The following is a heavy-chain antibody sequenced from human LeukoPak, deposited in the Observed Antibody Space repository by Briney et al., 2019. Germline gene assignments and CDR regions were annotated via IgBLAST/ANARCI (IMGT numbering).Heavy chain of an antibody. Sequence: GSLRLSCAASGFTFSSYGMHWVRQAPGKGLEWVAFIRYDGSNKYYADSVKGRFTISRDNSKNTLYLQMNSLRAEDTAVYYCAREGTYDSSGYGNIFDYWGQGTLVTVSS. CDR3: AREGTYDSSGYGNIFDY. D-gene: IGHD3-22*01. V-gene: IGHV3-30*02. CDR2: IRYDGSNK. CDR1: GFTFSSYG. J-gene: IGHJ4*02.